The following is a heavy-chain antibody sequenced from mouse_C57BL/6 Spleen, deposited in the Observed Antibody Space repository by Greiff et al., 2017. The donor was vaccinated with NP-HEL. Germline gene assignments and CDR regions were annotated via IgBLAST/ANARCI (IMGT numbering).Heavy chain of an antibody. Sequence: EVQVVESGGGLVQPGGSLSLSCAASGFTFTDYYMSWVRQPPGKALEWLGFIRNKANGYTTEYSASVKGRFTISRDNSQSILYLQMNALRAEDSATYYCARGITTVSDYWGQGTTLTVSS. CDR3: ARGITTVSDY. CDR1: GFTFTDYY. J-gene: IGHJ2*01. D-gene: IGHD1-1*01. V-gene: IGHV7-3*01. CDR2: IRNKANGYTT.